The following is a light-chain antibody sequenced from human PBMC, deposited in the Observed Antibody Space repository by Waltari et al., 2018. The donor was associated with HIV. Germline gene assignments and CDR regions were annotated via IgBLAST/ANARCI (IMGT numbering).Light chain of an antibody. Sequence: SHGLTQPPSVSVSPGQTAEITCSGDVLSNQYAFWYQHKAGQAPVILIYRDDERPSEVPERFSGSSSGATVALTISGVQAEDEADYYCQSRDISGTHVVFGGGTKVTVL. CDR3: QSRDISGTHVV. J-gene: IGLJ2*01. V-gene: IGLV3-25*03. CDR1: VLSNQY. CDR2: RDD.